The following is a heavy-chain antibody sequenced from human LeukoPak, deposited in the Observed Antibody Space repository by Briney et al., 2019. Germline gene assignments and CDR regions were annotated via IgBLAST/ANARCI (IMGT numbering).Heavy chain of an antibody. J-gene: IGHJ4*02. CDR3: ARDMSLAAAGIDY. D-gene: IGHD6-13*01. V-gene: IGHV4-59*01. CDR2: IYYSGST. CDR1: GGSLSSYY. Sequence: SETLSLTCTVSGGSLSSYYGSWIRQPPGKGLEWMGYIYYSGSTKYNPSLKSRVTIYVDTSKNHISLQLSSVTAAETAVYYCARDMSLAAAGIDYWGQGTLVTVSS.